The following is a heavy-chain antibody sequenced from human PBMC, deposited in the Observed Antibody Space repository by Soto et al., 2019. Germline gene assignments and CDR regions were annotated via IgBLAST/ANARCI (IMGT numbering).Heavy chain of an antibody. CDR3: ARDIVRSGSLAFDY. CDR1: TFTFSNHG. CDR2: IWFDAGRT. D-gene: IGHD1-26*01. Sequence: QLVESGGGVVQPGGSLTLSCSATPSTFTFSNHGLHWVRQTPGKGLEWLAVIWFDAGRTDYADSVKGRFTISRDNSENTLYLQMNSLRPEDTDVYYCARDIVRSGSLAFDYWGQGALVTVSS. V-gene: IGHV3-33*01. J-gene: IGHJ4*02.